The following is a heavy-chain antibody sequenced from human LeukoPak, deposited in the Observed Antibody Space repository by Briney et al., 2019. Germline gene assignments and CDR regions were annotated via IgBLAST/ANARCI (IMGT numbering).Heavy chain of an antibody. D-gene: IGHD1-26*01. CDR2: ISSSSYI. Sequence: GGSLRLSCAASGFTFSSYSMNWVRQAPGKGLEWVSSISSSSYIYYSDSVTGRFAISRDNAKNSLYLQMNSLRAEDTAVYYCARAVGATTVDYWGQGTLVTVSS. CDR1: GFTFSSYS. J-gene: IGHJ4*02. CDR3: ARAVGATTVDY. V-gene: IGHV3-21*01.